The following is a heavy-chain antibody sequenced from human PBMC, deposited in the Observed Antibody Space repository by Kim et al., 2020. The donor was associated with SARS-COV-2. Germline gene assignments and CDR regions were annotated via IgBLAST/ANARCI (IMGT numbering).Heavy chain of an antibody. CDR3: ARDGDLYSSGKDAFDI. D-gene: IGHD6-19*01. CDR1: GFTFSSYW. CDR2: IKQDGNQK. V-gene: IGHV3-7*01. Sequence: GGSLRLSCAASGFTFSSYWMTWVRQAPGKGLEWVANIKQDGNQKYYVDSVKGRFTISRENAKNSQYLQMNSLRAEDTAVYYCARDGDLYSSGKDAFDIWGQGTMVTVSS. J-gene: IGHJ3*02.